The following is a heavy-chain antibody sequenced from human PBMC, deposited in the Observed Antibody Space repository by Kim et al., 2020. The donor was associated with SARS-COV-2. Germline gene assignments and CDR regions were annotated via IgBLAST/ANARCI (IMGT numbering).Heavy chain of an antibody. J-gene: IGHJ4*02. D-gene: IGHD3-22*01. Sequence: ADSVKCPFTISRANSKNTVYLQMNSLRAEDTAVYYCARGGYDSSGYYFDYWGQGTLVTVSS. CDR3: ARGGYDSSGYYFDY. V-gene: IGHV3-30*07.